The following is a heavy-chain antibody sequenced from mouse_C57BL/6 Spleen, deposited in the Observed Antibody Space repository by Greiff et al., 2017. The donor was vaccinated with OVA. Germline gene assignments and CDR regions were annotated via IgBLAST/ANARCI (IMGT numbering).Heavy chain of an antibody. CDR1: GFTFSDYY. J-gene: IGHJ4*01. CDR3: ARYHYYDYGYAMDY. CDR2: INYDGSST. Sequence: EVQVVESEGGLVQPGSSMKLSCTASGFTFSDYYMAWVRQVPEKGLEWVANINYDGSSTYYLDSLKSRFIISRDNAKNILYLQMSSLKSEDTATYYCARYHYYDYGYAMDYWGQGTSVTVSA. V-gene: IGHV5-16*01. D-gene: IGHD2-4*01.